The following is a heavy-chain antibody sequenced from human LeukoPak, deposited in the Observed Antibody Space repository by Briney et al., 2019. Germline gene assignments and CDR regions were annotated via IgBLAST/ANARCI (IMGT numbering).Heavy chain of an antibody. CDR2: IYYSGST. CDR1: GGSISSSSYY. V-gene: IGHV4-39*07. J-gene: IGHJ4*02. CDR3: ARAVDILTGYYPHFDY. D-gene: IGHD3-9*01. Sequence: SETLSLTCTVSGGSISSSSYYWGWIRQPPGKGLEWIGSIYYSGSTYYNPSLKSRVTISVDTSKNQFSLKLSSVTAADTAVYYCARAVDILTGYYPHFDYWGQGTLVTVSS.